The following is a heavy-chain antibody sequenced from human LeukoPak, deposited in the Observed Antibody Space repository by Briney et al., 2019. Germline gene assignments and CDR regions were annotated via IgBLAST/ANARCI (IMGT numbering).Heavy chain of an antibody. Sequence: SETLSLTCTVSGGSISGHYWTWIRQPPGKGLEWIGQIHYSWTADYNHSLKTRIDISVDMSKNQMSLKVNSVTAADTAVYYCARFGVDYDMDVWGQGTAVTVA. D-gene: IGHD3-16*01. V-gene: IGHV4-59*11. CDR2: IHYSWTA. J-gene: IGHJ6*02. CDR1: GGSISGHY. CDR3: ARFGVDYDMDV.